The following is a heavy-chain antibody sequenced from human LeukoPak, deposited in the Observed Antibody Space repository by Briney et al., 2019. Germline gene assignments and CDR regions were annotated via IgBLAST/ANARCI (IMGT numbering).Heavy chain of an antibody. D-gene: IGHD3-22*01. V-gene: IGHV3-15*01. CDR2: IKSKTDGGTT. J-gene: IGHJ4*02. Sequence: PGGSLRLSCAASGFTFSNARMSWVRQAPGKGLEWVGRIKSKTDGGTTDYAAPVKGRFTISRDDSKNTLYLQMNSLKTEDTAVYYCTTLYYYDSSGYYPLFDCWGQGTLVTVSS. CDR1: GFTFSNAR. CDR3: TTLYYYDSSGYYPLFDC.